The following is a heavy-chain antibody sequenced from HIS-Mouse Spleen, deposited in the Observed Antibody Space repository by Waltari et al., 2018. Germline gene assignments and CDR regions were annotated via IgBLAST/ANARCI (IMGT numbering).Heavy chain of an antibody. J-gene: IGHJ4*02. V-gene: IGHV3-30*18. CDR1: GFTFSCYG. Sequence: QVQLVESGGGVVQPGRSLRLPCAASGFTFSCYGMHWGRQAPGKGLEWVAVISYDGSNKYYADSVKGRFTISRDNSKNTLYLQMNSLRAEDTAVYYCAKDTSGSYSDYWGQGTLVTVSS. D-gene: IGHD1-26*01. CDR2: ISYDGSNK. CDR3: AKDTSGSYSDY.